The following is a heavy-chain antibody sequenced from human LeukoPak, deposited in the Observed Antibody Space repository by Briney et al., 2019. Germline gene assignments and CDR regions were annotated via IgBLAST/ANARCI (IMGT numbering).Heavy chain of an antibody. V-gene: IGHV3-30*02. J-gene: IGHJ4*02. CDR1: GFTFSSYG. Sequence: GGSLRLSCAASGFTFSSYGMHWGRQATGKGLEWVAFIRYDGSIKNYADSVKGRFTISRDNSKNTLYLQMNSLRAEDTAVFYCATDWSSSNYFDNWGQGTLVTVSS. CDR2: IRYDGSIK. D-gene: IGHD6-13*01. CDR3: ATDWSSSNYFDN.